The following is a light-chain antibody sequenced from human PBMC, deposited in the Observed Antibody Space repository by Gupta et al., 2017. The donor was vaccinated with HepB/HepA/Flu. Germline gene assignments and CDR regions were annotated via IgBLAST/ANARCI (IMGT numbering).Light chain of an antibody. CDR3: QCDVSYWT. CDR2: MAS. V-gene: IGKV1-5*03. Sequence: DIQMTQSPSTLSASAGDTVTSTCRASQSIGDWLEWYQQKPGKAPNLLISMASTGENGDTSRFSGNGHVKKFTLTSSSRQDGDFAIYSCQCDVSYWTSGEGTKVQIK. CDR1: QSIGDW. J-gene: IGKJ1*01.